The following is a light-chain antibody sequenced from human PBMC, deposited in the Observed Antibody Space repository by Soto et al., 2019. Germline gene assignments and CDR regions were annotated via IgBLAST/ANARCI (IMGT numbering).Light chain of an antibody. CDR1: QSVPRSY. Sequence: EIVLTQSPGTLSLSAGERATXSRRASQSVPRSYLAWYQQKPGQAPRLLIYGTSSRATGTPDRFSGSGSGTDFTLTISRLEPEDFAVFYCQQYGSSITFGQGTRLEIK. J-gene: IGKJ5*01. V-gene: IGKV3-20*01. CDR3: QQYGSSIT. CDR2: GTS.